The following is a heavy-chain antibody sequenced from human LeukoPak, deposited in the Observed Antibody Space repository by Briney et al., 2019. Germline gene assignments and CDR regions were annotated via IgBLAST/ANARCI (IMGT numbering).Heavy chain of an antibody. Sequence: ASVKVSCKASGYTFTSYGISWVRQAPGQGLEWMGWISAYNGNTNYAQKLQGRVTMTTDTSTSTVYMELSSLRSEDTAVYYCARELIGAAGTGYFDYWGQGTLVTVSS. CDR2: ISAYNGNT. D-gene: IGHD6-13*01. CDR3: ARELIGAAGTGYFDY. V-gene: IGHV1-18*01. J-gene: IGHJ4*02. CDR1: GYTFTSYG.